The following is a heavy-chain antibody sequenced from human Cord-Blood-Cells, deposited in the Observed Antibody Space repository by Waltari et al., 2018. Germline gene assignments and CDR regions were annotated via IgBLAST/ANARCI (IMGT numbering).Heavy chain of an antibody. J-gene: IGHJ4*02. Sequence: QVQLQESGPGLVKPSETLSLTCTVSGGSISSYYWSWIRQPPGNGLEWIGYICYSGSTNYNPTLKSRVTISLDTSKNQFSLKLSSVTAADTAVYYCARQGPSYGDYDYWGQGTLVTVSS. V-gene: IGHV4-59*01. CDR2: ICYSGST. D-gene: IGHD4-17*01. CDR3: ARQGPSYGDYDY. CDR1: GGSISSYY.